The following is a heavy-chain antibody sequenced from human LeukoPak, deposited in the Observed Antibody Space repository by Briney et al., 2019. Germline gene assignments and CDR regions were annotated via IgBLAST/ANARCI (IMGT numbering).Heavy chain of an antibody. CDR2: VSSSSSYI. Sequence: GESLRLSCAASGFTFSSYSMNWVRQAPGKGLEWVSSVSSSSSYIHYADSVKGRFTISRDNAKNSLYLQMNSLRAEDTAVYYCARDMGDAFDIWGQGTMVTVSS. V-gene: IGHV3-21*01. D-gene: IGHD1-26*01. CDR3: ARDMGDAFDI. CDR1: GFTFSSYS. J-gene: IGHJ3*02.